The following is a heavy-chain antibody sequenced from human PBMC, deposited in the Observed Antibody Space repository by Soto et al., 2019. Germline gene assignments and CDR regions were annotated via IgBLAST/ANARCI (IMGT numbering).Heavy chain of an antibody. D-gene: IGHD6-6*01. CDR2: INAGNGNT. J-gene: IGHJ4*02. Sequence: ASVKVSCKASGYTFTSYAMHWVRQAPGQRLEWMGWINAGNGNTKYSQKFQGRVTITRDTSASTAYMELSSLRSEDTAVYYCARGVIAARKYYFDYWGQGTLVTVSS. CDR1: GYTFTSYA. CDR3: ARGVIAARKYYFDY. V-gene: IGHV1-3*01.